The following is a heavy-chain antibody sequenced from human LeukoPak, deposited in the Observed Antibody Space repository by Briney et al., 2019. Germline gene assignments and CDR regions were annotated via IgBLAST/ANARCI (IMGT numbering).Heavy chain of an antibody. CDR2: IYHTGST. J-gene: IGHJ4*02. V-gene: IGHV4-4*02. CDR3: VASGDYFFNY. Sequence: SETLSLTCAISGGSLSNSNWWTWVRPPPGKGLEWIGEIYHTGSTNYNPSLKSRVAVSVDKSKNHFSLRLSSVTAADTAVYYCVASGDYFFNYWGQGTLVTVSS. CDR1: GGSLSNSNW. D-gene: IGHD4-17*01.